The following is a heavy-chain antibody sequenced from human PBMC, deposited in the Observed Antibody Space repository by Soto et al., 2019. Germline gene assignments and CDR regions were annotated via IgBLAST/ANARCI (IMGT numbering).Heavy chain of an antibody. CDR3: AKTRRGYDMFFYGLDF. CDR2: ISNDGSKK. CDR1: GFRFSDYG. Sequence: QVHLVESGGGVVQPGRSLRLACAVSGFRFSDYGMHWVRQAPGKGLEWVAVISNDGSKKYYGDSVQGRFTISRDDSKSTVYVQMDSLKPEDTAVYYCAKTRRGYDMFFYGLDFWGQGTTVTVSS. J-gene: IGHJ6*02. D-gene: IGHD5-12*01. V-gene: IGHV3-30*18.